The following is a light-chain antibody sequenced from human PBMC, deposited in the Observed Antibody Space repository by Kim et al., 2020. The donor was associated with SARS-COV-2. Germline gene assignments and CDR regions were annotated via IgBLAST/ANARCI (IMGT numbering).Light chain of an antibody. J-gene: IGKJ1*01. V-gene: IGKV1-5*03. CDR1: QSMSSW. CDR3: QHYNSYAWT. CDR2: KAS. Sequence: DIQMTQSPSTLSASVGDRVTISCRASQSMSSWLAWYQQKPGKAPKLLIYKASSLESGVPSRFSGSGSGTEFTLTISSLQSDDFATYYCQHYNSYAWTFGQGTKVDIK.